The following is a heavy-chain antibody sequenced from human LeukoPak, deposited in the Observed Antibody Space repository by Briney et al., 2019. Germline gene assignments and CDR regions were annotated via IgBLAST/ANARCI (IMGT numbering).Heavy chain of an antibody. D-gene: IGHD3-10*01. CDR1: GFTFSSYW. CDR2: IKSDGSST. CDR3: ASTMVRGVP. Sequence: GGALRLSCAASGFTFSSYWMHWVRHAPAKGLVLVSRIKSDGSSTNYAHSVKGRFTISRDNAKNTLYLQMNSLRAEDTAVYYCASTMVRGVPWGQGPLVTVSS. V-gene: IGHV3-74*01. J-gene: IGHJ5*02.